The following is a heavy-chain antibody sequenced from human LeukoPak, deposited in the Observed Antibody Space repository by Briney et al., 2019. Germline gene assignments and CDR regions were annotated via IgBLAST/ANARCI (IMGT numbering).Heavy chain of an antibody. V-gene: IGHV3-74*01. J-gene: IGHJ4*02. Sequence: PGGSLRLSCAASGVTLNSYWMHWVRQAPGKGLVWVSRINTDGSSISYADSVKGRFTISRDNAKNTLYLQMNSLRAEDTAVYYCARVGGISDFDYWGQGTLVTVSS. CDR3: ARVGGISDFDY. CDR2: INTDGSSI. D-gene: IGHD4-23*01. CDR1: GVTLNSYW.